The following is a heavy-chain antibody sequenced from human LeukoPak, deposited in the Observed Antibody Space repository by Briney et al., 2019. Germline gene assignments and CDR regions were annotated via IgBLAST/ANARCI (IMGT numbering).Heavy chain of an antibody. J-gene: IGHJ4*02. CDR3: ARHYDSTAYSLDY. Sequence: GGTLRLSCAASGFTFSSYWMTWVRQAPGKGLEWVANIKQDGSQKFYLDSVKGRFTISRDNAKESLFLQMNSLRAEDTAVYYCARHYDSTAYSLDYWGQGTLVTVSS. CDR1: GFTFSSYW. D-gene: IGHD3-22*01. CDR2: IKQDGSQK. V-gene: IGHV3-7*01.